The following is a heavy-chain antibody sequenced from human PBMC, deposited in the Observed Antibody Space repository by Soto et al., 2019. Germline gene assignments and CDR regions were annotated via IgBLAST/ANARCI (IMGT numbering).Heavy chain of an antibody. CDR3: ARTTGDCSGGSCYSGFSWFDP. Sequence: GGSLRLSCAASGFTVSSNYMSWVRQAPGKGLEWVSVIYSGGSTYYADSVKGRFTISRDNSKNTLYLQMNSLRAEDTAVYYCARTTGDCSGGSCYSGFSWFDPWGQGTLLTVSS. J-gene: IGHJ5*02. CDR2: IYSGGST. CDR1: GFTVSSNY. V-gene: IGHV3-66*01. D-gene: IGHD2-15*01.